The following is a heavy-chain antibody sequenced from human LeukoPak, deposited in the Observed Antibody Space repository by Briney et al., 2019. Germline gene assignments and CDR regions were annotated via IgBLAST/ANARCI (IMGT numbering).Heavy chain of an antibody. CDR2: IIPIFGSA. D-gene: IGHD3-22*01. CDR1: GVTFDSSD. Sequence: SVKVSCKASGVTFDSSDISWVRQAPGQGLEWMGGIIPIFGSAIYAQKFQGRVTITADTSTSTAYMELTSLRSEDTAMYYCAKSYYYDSSGYYEVFDYWGQGTLVTVSS. V-gene: IGHV1-69*06. J-gene: IGHJ4*02. CDR3: AKSYYYDSSGYYEVFDY.